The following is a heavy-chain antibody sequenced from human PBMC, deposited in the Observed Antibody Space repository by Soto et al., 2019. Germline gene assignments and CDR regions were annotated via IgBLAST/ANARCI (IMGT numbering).Heavy chain of an antibody. Sequence: PGGPLRLSCVASGFTFSTYAMSWVRQAPGKGLDWVSAISVSGGSTHYADSVKGRFTISRDNSKNTVYLQMKSLRADDTAVYYCARHNYFFDHWGQGTLVTVSS. CDR1: GFTFSTYA. CDR3: ARHNYFFDH. J-gene: IGHJ4*02. D-gene: IGHD1-20*01. V-gene: IGHV3-23*01. CDR2: ISVSGGST.